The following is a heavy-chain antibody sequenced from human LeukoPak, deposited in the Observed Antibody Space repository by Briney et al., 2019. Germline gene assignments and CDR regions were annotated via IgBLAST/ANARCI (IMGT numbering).Heavy chain of an antibody. V-gene: IGHV4-59*01. D-gene: IGHD2-2*01. CDR1: GGSISSYY. CDR3: ARLFTSSGGWFDP. Sequence: SETLSLTCTVSGGSISSYYWSWIRQPPGKGLEWIGYIYYSGSTNYNPSLKSRVTISVDTSKNRFSLKLSSVTAADTAVYYCARLFTSSGGWFDPWGQGTLVTVSS. CDR2: IYYSGST. J-gene: IGHJ5*02.